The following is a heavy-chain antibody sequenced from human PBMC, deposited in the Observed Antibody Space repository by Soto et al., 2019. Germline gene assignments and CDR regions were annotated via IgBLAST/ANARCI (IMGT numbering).Heavy chain of an antibody. CDR3: ARSVATPYYYYYYGMDV. CDR1: GGTFSSYA. J-gene: IGHJ6*02. D-gene: IGHD2-15*01. CDR2: IIPIFGTA. V-gene: IGHV1-69*13. Sequence: GASVKVSCKASGGTFSSYAISWVRQAPGQGLEWMGGIIPIFGTANYAQKFQGRVTITADESTSTAYMELSSLRSEDTAVYYCARSVATPYYYYYYGMDVWGQGTTVTVSS.